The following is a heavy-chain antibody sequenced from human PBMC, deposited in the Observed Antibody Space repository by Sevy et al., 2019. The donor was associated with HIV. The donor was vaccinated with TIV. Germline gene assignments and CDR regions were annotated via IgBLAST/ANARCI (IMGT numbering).Heavy chain of an antibody. CDR1: GGSISSSSYY. J-gene: IGHJ4*02. D-gene: IGHD3-3*01. CDR2: IYYSGST. Sequence: SETLSLTCTVSGGSISSSSYYWGWIRQPPGKGLEWIGSIYYSGSTYYNPSLKGRVTISVDTSKNQFSLKLSSVTAAETAVYYCARRGDYDFWSGYYRADFDYWGQGTLVTVSS. CDR3: ARRGDYDFWSGYYRADFDY. V-gene: IGHV4-39*01.